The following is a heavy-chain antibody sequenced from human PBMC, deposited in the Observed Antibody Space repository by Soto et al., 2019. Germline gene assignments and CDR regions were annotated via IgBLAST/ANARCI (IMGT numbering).Heavy chain of an antibody. V-gene: IGHV1-2*02. D-gene: IGHD5-18*01. Sequence: ASVKVSCKASGYTFTGYYMHWVRQAPGQGLEWMGWINPNSGGTNYAQKFQGRVTMTRDTSISTAYMELSRLRSDDTAMYYCAMGQLWSYSFDYWGQGTLVTVSS. J-gene: IGHJ4*02. CDR3: AMGQLWSYSFDY. CDR2: INPNSGGT. CDR1: GYTFTGYY.